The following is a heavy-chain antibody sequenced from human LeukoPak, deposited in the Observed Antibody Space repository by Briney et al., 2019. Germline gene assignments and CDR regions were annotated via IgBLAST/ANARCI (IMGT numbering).Heavy chain of an antibody. CDR3: ARVVGLTGYSSSWYSGYYYYMDV. Sequence: SVKVSCKASGYTFTSYGISWVRQAPGQGLEWMGGIIPLFGTANYAQKFKDRVTNTADKSTSTAYMELSSLRSEDTAVYYCARVVGLTGYSSSWYSGYYYYMDVWGRGTTVTVSS. CDR2: IIPLFGTA. CDR1: GYTFTSYG. J-gene: IGHJ6*03. V-gene: IGHV1-69*06. D-gene: IGHD6-13*01.